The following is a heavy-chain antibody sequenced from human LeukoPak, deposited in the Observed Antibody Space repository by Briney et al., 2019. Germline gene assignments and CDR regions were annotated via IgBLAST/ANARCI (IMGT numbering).Heavy chain of an antibody. Sequence: ASVKVSCKASGYTFIRYYMHWVRQAPGQGLEWMGIISPSGGSTSYAQKFQGRVTMTRDMSTSTVYMELSSLRSDDTALYYCARSPHILTGENFDYWGQGTLVTVSS. J-gene: IGHJ4*02. CDR1: GYTFIRYY. D-gene: IGHD3-9*01. V-gene: IGHV1-46*01. CDR3: ARSPHILTGENFDY. CDR2: ISPSGGST.